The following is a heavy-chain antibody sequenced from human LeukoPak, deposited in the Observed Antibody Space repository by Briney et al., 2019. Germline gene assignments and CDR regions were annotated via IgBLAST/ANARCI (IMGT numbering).Heavy chain of an antibody. D-gene: IGHD3-10*01. CDR1: VFTFSSYG. CDR2: IGGRDGST. J-gene: IGHJ4*02. V-gene: IGHV3-23*01. CDR3: AKGHYYGSGSLDY. Sequence: GGSLRLSCAASVFTFSSYGMSWARQAPGKGLEWVSAIGGRDGSTYYADSVKGRFTISRDNSKNTLYVQMNGLRAEDTAVYYCAKGHYYGSGSLDYWGQGTLVTVSS.